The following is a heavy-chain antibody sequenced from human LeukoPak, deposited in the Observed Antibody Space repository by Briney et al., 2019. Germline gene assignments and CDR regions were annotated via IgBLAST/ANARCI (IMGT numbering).Heavy chain of an antibody. Sequence: GGSLRLSCAASGFTSDDYAMHWVRQAPGKGLEWVSLISGDGGSTYYADSVKGRFTISRDNSKNSLYLQMNSLRTEDTALSYCSKDILGYASGNNYWGQGTLVTVSS. CDR1: GFTSDDYA. D-gene: IGHD3-10*01. J-gene: IGHJ4*02. CDR2: ISGDGGST. CDR3: SKDILGYASGNNY. V-gene: IGHV3-43*02.